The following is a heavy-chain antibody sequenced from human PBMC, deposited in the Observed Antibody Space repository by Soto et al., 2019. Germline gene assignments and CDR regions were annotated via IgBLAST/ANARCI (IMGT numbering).Heavy chain of an antibody. CDR1: GYSFTSYW. Sequence: GESLKISCKGSGYSFTSYWISWVRQMPGKGLEWMGRIDPSDSYTNYSPSFQGHVTISADKSISTAYLQWSSLKASDTAMYYCARGAVRRYCSSTSCYSYYGMDVWGQGTTVTVPS. J-gene: IGHJ6*02. CDR3: ARGAVRRYCSSTSCYSYYGMDV. V-gene: IGHV5-10-1*01. D-gene: IGHD2-2*02. CDR2: IDPSDSYT.